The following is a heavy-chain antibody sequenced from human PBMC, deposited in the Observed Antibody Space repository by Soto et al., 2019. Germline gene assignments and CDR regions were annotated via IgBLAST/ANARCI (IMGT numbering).Heavy chain of an antibody. V-gene: IGHV3-11*01. Sequence: SGGSLRLSCAASGFTFSDYYMSWIRQAPGKGLEWVSCISSSGSTIYYADSVKGRFTISRDNAKNSLYLQMNSLRAEDTAVYYCARDSATAAFDIWGQGTMVTVSS. CDR2: ISSSGSTI. CDR3: ARDSATAAFDI. J-gene: IGHJ3*02. CDR1: GFTFSDYY.